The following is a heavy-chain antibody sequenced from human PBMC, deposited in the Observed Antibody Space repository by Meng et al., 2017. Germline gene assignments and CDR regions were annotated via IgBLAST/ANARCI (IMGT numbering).Heavy chain of an antibody. D-gene: IGHD3-16*01. CDR1: GYTFTSYG. CDR3: ARSHFGGMGNWYFDL. J-gene: IGHJ2*01. CDR2: ISAYNGNT. Sequence: QVQLGQSGAEVKKPGASVKVSCKASGYTFTSYGISWVRQAPGQGLEWMGWISAYNGNTNYAQKLQGTVTMTTDTSTSTAYMELRSLRSDDTAVYYCARSHFGGMGNWYFDLWGRGTLVTVSS. V-gene: IGHV1-18*01.